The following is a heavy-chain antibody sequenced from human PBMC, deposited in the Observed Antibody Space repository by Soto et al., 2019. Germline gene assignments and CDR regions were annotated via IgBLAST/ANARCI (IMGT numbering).Heavy chain of an antibody. D-gene: IGHD6-13*01. CDR1: GFSLSTSGVG. V-gene: IGHV2-5*02. CDR3: AHRSGIAAAGDY. Sequence: SGPTLVNPTQTLTLTCTFSGFSLSTSGVGVGWIRQPPGKALEWLALIFWDDDKRYSPSLKSRLTITKDTSKNQVVLTMTNMDPVDTATYYRAHRSGIAAAGDYWGQGTLVTVS. J-gene: IGHJ4*02. CDR2: IFWDDDK.